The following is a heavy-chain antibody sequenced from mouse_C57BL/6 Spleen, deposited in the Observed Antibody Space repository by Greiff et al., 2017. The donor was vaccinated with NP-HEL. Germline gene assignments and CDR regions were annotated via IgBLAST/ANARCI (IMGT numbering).Heavy chain of an antibody. CDR3: ATLYGNYRFDY. D-gene: IGHD2-1*01. V-gene: IGHV1-26*01. J-gene: IGHJ2*01. Sequence: EVQLQQSGPELVKPGASVKISCKASGYTFTDYYMNWVKQSHGKSLEWIGDINPNNGGTSYNQKFKGKATLTVDKSSSTAYMELRSLTSEDSAVYYCATLYGNYRFDYWGQGTTLTVSS. CDR1: GYTFTDYY. CDR2: INPNNGGT.